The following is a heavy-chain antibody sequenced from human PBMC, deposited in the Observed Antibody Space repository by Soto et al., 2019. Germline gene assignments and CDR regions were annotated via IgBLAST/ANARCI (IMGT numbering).Heavy chain of an antibody. V-gene: IGHV1-69*02. D-gene: IGHD2-21*01. Sequence: QVQVVQSGAEVKKPESSVKVSCKPPGGTFNTYTVNWVRLAPGHGLEWRGRFIPILDMANSAQKFQDRVTITADRSTITAYMELNSLTSDDTAVYYCAITYCRNNSCPRDFDFWGPGTRVTVSS. CDR2: FIPILDMA. CDR1: GGTFNTYT. CDR3: AITYCRNNSCPRDFDF. J-gene: IGHJ4*02.